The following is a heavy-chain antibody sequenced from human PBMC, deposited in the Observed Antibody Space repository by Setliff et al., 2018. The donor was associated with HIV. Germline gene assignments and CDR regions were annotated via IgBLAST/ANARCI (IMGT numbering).Heavy chain of an antibody. CDR3: ARDLTAEVHDYTRRLGGFDV. Sequence: PGGSLRLSCAASGFTFINSWMHWVRQAPGKGLVWVSAISGSGGTTYYADSVKGRFTISRDSSKDTVYLHMDSLRAEDTAVYYCARDLTAEVHDYTRRLGGFDVWGQGTMVTVSS. D-gene: IGHD4-4*01. CDR1: GFTFINSW. J-gene: IGHJ3*01. V-gene: IGHV3-23*01. CDR2: ISGSGGTT.